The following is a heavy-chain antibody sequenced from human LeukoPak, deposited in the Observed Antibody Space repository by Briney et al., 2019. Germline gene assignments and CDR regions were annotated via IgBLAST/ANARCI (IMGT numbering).Heavy chain of an antibody. V-gene: IGHV4-34*01. CDR1: GGSFSGYY. CDR2: INHSGST. J-gene: IGHJ4*02. D-gene: IGHD2-15*01. CDR3: ARGPCSGGSCYSRGIRRNFDY. Sequence: SETLSLTCAVYGGSFSGYYWRWIRQPPGKGLEWIGEINHSGSTNYNPSLKSRVTISVDTSKNQFSLKLSSVTAADTAVYYCARGPCSGGSCYSRGIRRNFDYWGQGTLVTVSS.